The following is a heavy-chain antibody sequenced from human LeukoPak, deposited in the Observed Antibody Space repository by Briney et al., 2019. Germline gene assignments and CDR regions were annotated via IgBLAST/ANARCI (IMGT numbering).Heavy chain of an antibody. Sequence: GRSLRLSCAASGFTFSSYGMHWVRQAPGKGLEWVAFIRYDGSNKYYADSVKGRFTISRDNSKNTLYLQMNSLRAEDTAVYYCAKDTRSYYYYYMDVWGKGTTVTISS. CDR2: IRYDGSNK. V-gene: IGHV3-30*02. CDR1: GFTFSSYG. J-gene: IGHJ6*03. D-gene: IGHD1-26*01. CDR3: AKDTRSYYYYYMDV.